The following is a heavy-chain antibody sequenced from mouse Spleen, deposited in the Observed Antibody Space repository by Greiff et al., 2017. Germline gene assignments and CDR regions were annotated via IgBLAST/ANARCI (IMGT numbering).Heavy chain of an antibody. Sequence: DVKLVESGGGLVQPGGSLSLSCAASGFTFTDYYMSWVRQPPGKALEWLGFIRNKANGYTTEYSASVKGRFTISRDNSQSILYLQMNALRAEDSATYYCARSFITTATDYAMDYWGQGTSVTVSS. CDR2: IRNKANGYTT. V-gene: IGHV7-3*01. J-gene: IGHJ4*01. D-gene: IGHD1-2*01. CDR3: ARSFITTATDYAMDY. CDR1: GFTFTDYY.